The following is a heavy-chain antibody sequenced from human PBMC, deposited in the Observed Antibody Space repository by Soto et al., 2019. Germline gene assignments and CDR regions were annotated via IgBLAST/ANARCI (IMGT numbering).Heavy chain of an antibody. Sequence: QVQLQESGPGLVKPSETLSLTCTVSGGSISSYYWSWIRQPPGKGLEWIGYIYYSGSTNYNPSLISRVTLSVDTPNNQFTLRLTSVTAADAAVDYCAASSSAGLDYWGQGTLVTVSS. CDR1: GGSISSYY. CDR2: IYYSGST. V-gene: IGHV4-59*01. CDR3: AASSSAGLDY. J-gene: IGHJ4*02. D-gene: IGHD6-13*01.